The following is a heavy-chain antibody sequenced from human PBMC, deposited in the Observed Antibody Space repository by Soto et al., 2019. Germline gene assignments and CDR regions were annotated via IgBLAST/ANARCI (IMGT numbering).Heavy chain of an antibody. Sequence: QVQLQESGPALVKTSETLSLTCTVSAGSISGYYWSWIRQPPGKGLEWVGFIYYTGRTNYNPSLRSRVTSSLDTSTNQFSLRLSSVTAADTAVYYCARTPYNWNYGGYFDYWGQGALVTVSS. V-gene: IGHV4-59*01. CDR1: AGSISGYY. CDR2: IYYTGRT. J-gene: IGHJ4*02. D-gene: IGHD1-7*01. CDR3: ARTPYNWNYGGYFDY.